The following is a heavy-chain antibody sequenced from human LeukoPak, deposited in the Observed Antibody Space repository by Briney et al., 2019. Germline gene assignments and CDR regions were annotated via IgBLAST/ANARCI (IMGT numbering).Heavy chain of an antibody. CDR2: INPNSGAT. CDR1: GYTFTGNY. D-gene: IGHD4/OR15-4a*01. V-gene: IGHV1-2*02. CDR3: ARSMVRDAFDI. Sequence: ASVKVSCKASGYTFTGNYMHWVRQAPGQGLEWMGWINPNSGATNYAQKLQGRVTMTTDTSTSTAYMELRSLRSDDTAVYYCARSMVRDAFDIWGQGTMVTVSS. J-gene: IGHJ3*02.